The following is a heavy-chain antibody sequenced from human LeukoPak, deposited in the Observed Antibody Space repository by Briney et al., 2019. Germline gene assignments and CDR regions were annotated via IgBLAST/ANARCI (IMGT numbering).Heavy chain of an antibody. CDR3: AREREVGATPY. D-gene: IGHD1-26*01. CDR2: ISSSSSYI. J-gene: IGHJ4*02. Sequence: GGSLRLSCAASGFTFSSYSMNWVRQAPGKGLEWVSSISSSSSYIYCADSVKGRFTISRDNAKNSLYLQMNSLRAEDTAVYYCAREREVGATPYWGQGTLVTVSS. CDR1: GFTFSSYS. V-gene: IGHV3-21*01.